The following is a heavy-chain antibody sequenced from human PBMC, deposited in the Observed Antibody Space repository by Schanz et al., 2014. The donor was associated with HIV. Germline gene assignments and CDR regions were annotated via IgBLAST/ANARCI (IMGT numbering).Heavy chain of an antibody. Sequence: QVQLVESGGGVVQPGRSLRLSCAASGFTFRKSGMQWVRQAPGKGLEWVAVIWYDGSNKYYADSVKGRFTISRDNSKNTLYLQMNSLRAEDTAVYYCARGQDIVVVTADGDRWGQGTMVTVSS. CDR3: ARGQDIVVVTADGDR. CDR1: GFTFRKSG. CDR2: IWYDGSNK. D-gene: IGHD2-21*02. V-gene: IGHV3-33*01. J-gene: IGHJ3*01.